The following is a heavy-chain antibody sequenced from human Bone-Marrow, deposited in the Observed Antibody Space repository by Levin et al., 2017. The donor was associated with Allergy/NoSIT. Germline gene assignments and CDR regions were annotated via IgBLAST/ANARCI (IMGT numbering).Heavy chain of an antibody. Sequence: SCTVSGGSISTHYWNWIRQPPGKGLEWIGYIGYIYYNGDTNYNPSLKSRVTISVDTSKNQFSLKLSSVTPADTAIYYCARDVTGYIPNFDYWGQGTLVTVSS. CDR1: GGSISTHY. D-gene: IGHD3-9*01. J-gene: IGHJ4*02. V-gene: IGHV4-59*11. CDR2: IYYNGDT. CDR3: ARDVTGYIPNFDY.